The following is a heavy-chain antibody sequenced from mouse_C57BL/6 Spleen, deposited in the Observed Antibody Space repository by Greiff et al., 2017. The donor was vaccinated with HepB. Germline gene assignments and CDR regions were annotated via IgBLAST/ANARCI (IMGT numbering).Heavy chain of an antibody. J-gene: IGHJ4*01. Sequence: VQRVESGPELVKPGASVKLSCKASGYTFTSYDINWVKQRPGQGLEWIGWIYPRDGSTKYNEKFKGKATLTVDTSSSTAYMELHSLTSEDSAVYFCARGPPRLPSYYYAMDYWGQGTSVTVSS. CDR2: IYPRDGST. CDR3: ARGPPRLPSYYYAMDY. V-gene: IGHV1-85*01. D-gene: IGHD2-2*01. CDR1: GYTFTSYD.